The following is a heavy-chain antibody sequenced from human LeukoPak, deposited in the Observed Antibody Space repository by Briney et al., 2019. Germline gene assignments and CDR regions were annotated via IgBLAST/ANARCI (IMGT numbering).Heavy chain of an antibody. CDR1: GGSISSSSYY. D-gene: IGHD5-24*01. Sequence: SETLSLTCTVSGGSISSSSYYWGWIRQPPGKGLEWIGSIYYSGSTYYNPSLKSRVTISVDTSKNQFSLKLSSVTAADTAVYYCAKTSRDGTFDYWGQGTLVTVSS. CDR2: IYYSGST. V-gene: IGHV4-39*01. CDR3: AKTSRDGTFDY. J-gene: IGHJ4*02.